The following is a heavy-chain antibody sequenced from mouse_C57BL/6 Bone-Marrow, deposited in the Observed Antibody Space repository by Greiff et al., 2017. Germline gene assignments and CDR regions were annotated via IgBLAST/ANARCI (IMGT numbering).Heavy chain of an antibody. Sequence: QVTLKESGPGILQSSQTLSLTCSFSGFSLSTSGMGVSWIRQPSGKGLEWLAHIYWDDDKRYNPSLKSRLTISKDTSRNQVFLKITSVDTADTATYYCARSYYYGSSLAWFAYWGQGTLVTVSA. CDR1: GFSLSTSGMG. V-gene: IGHV8-12*01. J-gene: IGHJ3*01. CDR2: IYWDDDK. CDR3: ARSYYYGSSLAWFAY. D-gene: IGHD1-1*01.